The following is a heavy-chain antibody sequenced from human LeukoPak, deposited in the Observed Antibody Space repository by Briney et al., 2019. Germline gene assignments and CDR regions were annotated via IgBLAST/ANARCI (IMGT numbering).Heavy chain of an antibody. CDR3: AREVGYCTNGVCYTKWFDP. D-gene: IGHD2-8*01. CDR1: GYTFTGYY. Sequence: ASVKVSCKASGYTFTGYYMHWVRQAPGQGLEWMGWINLNSGGTNHAQTFQGRVTMTRDTSISTVYMELSSLRSDDTAVYYCAREVGYCTNGVCYTKWFDPWGQGTLVTVSS. V-gene: IGHV1-2*02. J-gene: IGHJ5*02. CDR2: INLNSGGT.